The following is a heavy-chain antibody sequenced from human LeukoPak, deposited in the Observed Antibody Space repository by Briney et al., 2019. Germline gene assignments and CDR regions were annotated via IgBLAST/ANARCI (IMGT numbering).Heavy chain of an antibody. CDR2: IYYSGST. Sequence: SQTLSLTCTVSGGSISSGDYYWSWIRQPPGKGLEWIGYIYYSGSTYYNPSLKSRVTISVDTSKNQFSLKLSSVTAADTAVYYCARELSGCDRVPLYYFDYWGQGTLVTVSS. CDR1: GGSISSGDYY. J-gene: IGHJ4*02. CDR3: ARELSGCDRVPLYYFDY. D-gene: IGHD5-12*01. V-gene: IGHV4-30-4*01.